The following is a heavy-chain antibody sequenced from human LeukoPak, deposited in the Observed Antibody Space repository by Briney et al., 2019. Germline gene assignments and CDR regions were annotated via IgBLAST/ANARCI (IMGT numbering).Heavy chain of an antibody. CDR3: VRWGVEAGMDC. CDR2: INPDGSDT. J-gene: IGHJ4*02. D-gene: IGHD3-10*01. Sequence: GGSLRLSCEGSGFTFSNYWMGWVRQAPGKGLEGVDNINPDGSDTTYVDSVKRRFIISRDNAKKSLLLQMNSLRVEETSVYYCVRWGVEAGMDCWGQGSLVTVSS. V-gene: IGHV3-7*01. CDR1: GFTFSNYW.